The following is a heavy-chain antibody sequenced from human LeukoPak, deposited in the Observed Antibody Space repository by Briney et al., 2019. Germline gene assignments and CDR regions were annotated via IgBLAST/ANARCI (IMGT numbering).Heavy chain of an antibody. CDR3: ARGPIAVADPYYFDY. V-gene: IGHV3-30*03. D-gene: IGHD6-19*01. CDR2: ISYDGSNK. CDR1: GFTFTNFG. Sequence: GGSLRLSCAASGFTFTNFGMHWVRQTPGKGLEWVAVISYDGSNKYYADSVKGRFTISRDNSKNTLYLQMNSLRAEDTAVYYCARGPIAVADPYYFDYWGQGTLVTVSS. J-gene: IGHJ4*02.